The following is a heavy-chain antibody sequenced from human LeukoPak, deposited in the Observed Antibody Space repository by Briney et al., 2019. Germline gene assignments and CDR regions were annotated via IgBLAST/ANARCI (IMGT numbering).Heavy chain of an antibody. V-gene: IGHV4-39*06. CDR2: IYYSGST. J-gene: IGHJ4*02. CDR1: GGSISNYY. Sequence: SETLFLTCTVSGGSISNYYWGWIRQPPGEGLEWIGSIYYSGSTYYNSSLQSRVTISVHMSNNQFALKLSSVTAADTAMYYCARYRGASGYHFDYWGQGTLVTVSS. CDR3: ARYRGASGYHFDY. D-gene: IGHD5-12*01.